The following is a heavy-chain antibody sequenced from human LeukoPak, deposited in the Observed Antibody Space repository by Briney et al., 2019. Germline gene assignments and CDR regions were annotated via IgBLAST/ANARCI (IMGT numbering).Heavy chain of an antibody. J-gene: IGHJ6*02. CDR3: ARIRVSSYYGMDI. Sequence: GGSLRLSCAASGFFFTNYWMSWVRQAPGKGLEWVANIKEDESERYYVNSVKGRFTISRDNAKNSLFLHMNSLRAEDTAVYYCARIRVSSYYGMDIWGQGTTVTVSS. D-gene: IGHD2/OR15-2a*01. CDR2: IKEDESER. CDR1: GFFFTNYW. V-gene: IGHV3-7*05.